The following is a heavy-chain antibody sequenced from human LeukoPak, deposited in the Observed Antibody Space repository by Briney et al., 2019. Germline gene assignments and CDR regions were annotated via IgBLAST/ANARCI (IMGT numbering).Heavy chain of an antibody. CDR3: ARDSPRSYDFWSGYYLDY. CDR2: IYTSGST. D-gene: IGHD3-3*01. V-gene: IGHV4-4*07. CDR1: GGSISSYY. Sequence: SETLSLTCTVSGGSISSYYWSWIRQPAGKGLEWIGRIYTSGSTNYNPSLKSRVTMSVDTSKNQFSLKLSSVTAADTAVYYCARDSPRSYDFWSGYYLDYWGQGTLVTVSS. J-gene: IGHJ4*02.